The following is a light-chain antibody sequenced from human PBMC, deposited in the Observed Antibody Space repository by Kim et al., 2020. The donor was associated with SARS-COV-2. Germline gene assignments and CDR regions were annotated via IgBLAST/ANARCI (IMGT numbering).Light chain of an antibody. V-gene: IGKV1-16*01. CDR2: AAS. Sequence: ASVGDKFTITCRSRKGISNYLAWFQQKPGKAPKSLIYAASSLQTGVPSRFSGSGSGTDFTLTISNLQPEDFASYYCQQYNDYPPTFGQGTRLEIK. CDR1: KGISNY. CDR3: QQYNDYPPT. J-gene: IGKJ5*01.